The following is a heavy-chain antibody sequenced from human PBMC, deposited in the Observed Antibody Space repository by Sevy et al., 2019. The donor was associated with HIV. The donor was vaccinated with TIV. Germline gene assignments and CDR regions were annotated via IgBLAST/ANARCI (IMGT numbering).Heavy chain of an antibody. J-gene: IGHJ4*02. Sequence: QLGGSLRLSCAASGFTFSSYAMSWVRQAPGKGLEWVSAISGSGGSTYYADSVKGRFTISRDNSKNTLYLQMNSLRAEDTAVYYCARDLSAVEDHSSSSGPGGQGTLVTVSS. CDR3: ARDLSAVEDHSSSSGP. D-gene: IGHD6-6*01. CDR1: GFTFSSYA. V-gene: IGHV3-23*01. CDR2: ISGSGGST.